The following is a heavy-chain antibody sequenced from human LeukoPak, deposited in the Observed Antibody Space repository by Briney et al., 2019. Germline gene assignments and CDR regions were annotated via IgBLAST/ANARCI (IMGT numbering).Heavy chain of an antibody. Sequence: GASLRLSCAVSGFSLSRYAMSWVRKAPGKGLELVSAISDSGGNTYYADSVKGRFTISRDNSRNTLYLQMNTLRAEDTAVYYCAKCRGSSWSDYFDYWGQGTLVTVSS. V-gene: IGHV3-23*01. CDR3: AKCRGSSWSDYFDY. D-gene: IGHD6-13*01. CDR2: ISDSGGNT. J-gene: IGHJ4*02. CDR1: GFSLSRYA.